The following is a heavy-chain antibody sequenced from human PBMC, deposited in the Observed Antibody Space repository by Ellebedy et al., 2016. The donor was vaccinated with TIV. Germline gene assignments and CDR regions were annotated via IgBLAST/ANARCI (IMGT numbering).Heavy chain of an antibody. Sequence: SVKVSXXASGGTFSSYAISWVRQAPGQGLEWMGGIIPIFGTANYAQKFQGRVTMTRNTSISTAYMELSSLRSEDTAVYYCARGPTGDGYTDYWGQGTLVTVSS. CDR2: IIPIFGTA. CDR3: ARGPTGDGYTDY. CDR1: GGTFSSYA. V-gene: IGHV1-69*05. D-gene: IGHD5-24*01. J-gene: IGHJ4*02.